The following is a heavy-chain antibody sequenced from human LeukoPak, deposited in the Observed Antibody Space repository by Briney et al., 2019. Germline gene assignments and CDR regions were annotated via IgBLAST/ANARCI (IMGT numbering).Heavy chain of an antibody. V-gene: IGHV3-23*01. J-gene: IGHJ4*02. CDR1: GFTFSNYG. CDR2: ISDGGIST. D-gene: IGHD6-6*01. Sequence: GGSLRLSCAASGFTFSNYGMSWVRQAPGKGLEWVSGISDGGISTYYADSVKGRFTVSRDNSKNTLFLQMNSLRAEDTAVYYCAKEYTSSGGHFDYWGQGTLVTVSS. CDR3: AKEYTSSGGHFDY.